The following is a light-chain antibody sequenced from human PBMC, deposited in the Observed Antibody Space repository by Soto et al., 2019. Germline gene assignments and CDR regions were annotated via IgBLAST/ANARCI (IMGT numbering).Light chain of an antibody. V-gene: IGLV2-14*01. CDR3: AAWDDSLNGPV. J-gene: IGLJ3*02. CDR2: KNN. CDR1: SSDIGTYKY. Sequence: QSALTQPASVSGSPGQSITISCTGTSSDIGTYKYVSWFQHHPGKAPKLIIYKNNQRPSGVPDRFSDSKSGTSASLAISGLQSDDEADYYCAAWDDSLNGPVFGGGTKLTVL.